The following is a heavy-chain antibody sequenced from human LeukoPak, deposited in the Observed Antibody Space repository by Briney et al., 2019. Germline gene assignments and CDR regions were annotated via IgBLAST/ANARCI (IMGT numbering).Heavy chain of an antibody. Sequence: GGSLRLSCAASGLTFSSYGMHWVRQAPGKGLERVAFIRYDGSNKYYADSVKGRFTISRDNSKNTLYLQMNSLRAEDTAVYYCAKDLGYCSSTSCSGPWGQGTLVTVSS. CDR2: IRYDGSNK. V-gene: IGHV3-30*02. J-gene: IGHJ5*02. D-gene: IGHD2-2*01. CDR3: AKDLGYCSSTSCSGP. CDR1: GLTFSSYG.